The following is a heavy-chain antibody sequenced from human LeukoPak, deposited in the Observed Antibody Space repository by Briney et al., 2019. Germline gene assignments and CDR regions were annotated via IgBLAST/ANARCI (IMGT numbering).Heavy chain of an antibody. V-gene: IGHV4-34*01. CDR1: GGSFSGYY. Sequence: SETLSLTCAVYGGSFSGYYWSWIRQPPGKGLEWIGEINHSGSTNYNPSLKSRVTISVDTSKNQFSLKLSSVTAADTAVYYCASRRSGGAFDIWGQGTMVTVSS. D-gene: IGHD3-10*01. J-gene: IGHJ3*02. CDR3: ASRRSGGAFDI. CDR2: INHSGST.